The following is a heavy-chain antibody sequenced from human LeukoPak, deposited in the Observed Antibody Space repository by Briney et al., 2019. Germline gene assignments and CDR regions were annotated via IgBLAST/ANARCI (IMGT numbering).Heavy chain of an antibody. CDR2: IIPILGIA. Sequence: ASVKVSCKASGGTFSSYAISWVRQAPGQGLEWMGRIIPILGIANYAQKFQGRVTITTDKSTSTAYMELSSLRSEDTAVYYCARDLPGYYYDSSGSRPGYWGQGTLVTVSS. V-gene: IGHV1-69*04. D-gene: IGHD3-22*01. J-gene: IGHJ4*02. CDR3: ARDLPGYYYDSSGSRPGY. CDR1: GGTFSSYA.